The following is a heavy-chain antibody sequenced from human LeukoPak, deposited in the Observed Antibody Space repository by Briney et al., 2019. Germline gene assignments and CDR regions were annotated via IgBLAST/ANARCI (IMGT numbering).Heavy chain of an antibody. V-gene: IGHV3-23*01. D-gene: IGHD3-22*01. CDR2: ISGSGGST. J-gene: IGHJ4*02. Sequence: GGSLRLSCAASGFTFSSYAMSWVRQAPGKGLEWVSVISGSGGSTYYADSVKGRFTISRDRSKNTLYLQMNSLRAEDTAVYYCAKSSRRYYYDSSGYYQWGQGTLVTVSS. CDR1: GFTFSSYA. CDR3: AKSSRRYYYDSSGYYQ.